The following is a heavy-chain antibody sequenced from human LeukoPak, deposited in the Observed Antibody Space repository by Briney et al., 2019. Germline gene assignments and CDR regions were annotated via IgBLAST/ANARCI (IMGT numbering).Heavy chain of an antibody. J-gene: IGHJ6*02. CDR3: AREYGSGSYYNYYFYGFDV. D-gene: IGHD3-10*01. CDR1: GGSISSGSYY. CDR2: IYTSGST. V-gene: IGHV4-61*02. Sequence: SETLSLTCTVSGGSISSGSYYWSWIRQPAGKGLEWIGRIYTSGSTNHNPSLKSRVTISVDTSKNQFSLKLTSVTAADTAVYYCAREYGSGSYYNYYFYGFDVWGQGTTVTVSS.